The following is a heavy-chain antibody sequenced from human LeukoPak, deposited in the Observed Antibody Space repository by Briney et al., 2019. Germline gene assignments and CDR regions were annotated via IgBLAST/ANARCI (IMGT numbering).Heavy chain of an antibody. D-gene: IGHD6-13*01. CDR3: AKIVQFTAATGTGLDY. Sequence: PGGSLRLSCAASGFTFSYYGMHWVRQAPGKGLDWVAVIWHDGSYIYYADSVKGRFTISRDNSKNTLYLQMNSLRAEDTAVYYCAKIVQFTAATGTGLDYWGQGTLVTVPP. CDR1: GFTFSYYG. V-gene: IGHV3-33*03. CDR2: IWHDGSYI. J-gene: IGHJ4*02.